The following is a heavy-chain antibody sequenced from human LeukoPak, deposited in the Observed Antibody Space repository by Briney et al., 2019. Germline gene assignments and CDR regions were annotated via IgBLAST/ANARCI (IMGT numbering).Heavy chain of an antibody. Sequence: GGSLRLSCAASGFTFSSYGMHWVRQAPGKGLEWVTFIQYDGSNKYYADSVKGRFTISRDNSKNTLFLQMNSLRAEDTAVYYCAAFDFDYWGQGTLVTVSS. J-gene: IGHJ4*02. CDR2: IQYDGSNK. V-gene: IGHV3-30*02. D-gene: IGHD2/OR15-2a*01. CDR3: AAFDFDY. CDR1: GFTFSSYG.